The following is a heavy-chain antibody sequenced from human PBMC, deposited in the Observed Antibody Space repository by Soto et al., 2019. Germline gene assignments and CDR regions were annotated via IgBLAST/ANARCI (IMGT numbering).Heavy chain of an antibody. Sequence: ASVKVSCKASGYTFTSYGISWVRQAPGQGLEWMGWISAYNGNTNYAQKHPGRVTMTTDTSTSTAYMELRSLRSDDTAVYYCARDVAVVTMVRGVLRRFDPWGQGTLVGVSS. D-gene: IGHD3-10*01. CDR2: ISAYNGNT. CDR1: GYTFTSYG. J-gene: IGHJ5*02. V-gene: IGHV1-18*01. CDR3: ARDVAVVTMVRGVLRRFDP.